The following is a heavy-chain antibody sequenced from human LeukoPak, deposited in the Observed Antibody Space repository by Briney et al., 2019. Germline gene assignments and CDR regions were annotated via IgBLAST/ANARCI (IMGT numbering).Heavy chain of an antibody. J-gene: IGHJ3*02. V-gene: IGHV3-9*01. CDR2: ISWNSGSI. CDR3: ARGGLIQRHAFDI. CDR1: GFTFDDYA. D-gene: IGHD1-1*01. Sequence: GGSLRLSCAASGFTFDDYAMHWVRQAPGKGLEWVSSISWNSGSIGYADSVKGRFTISRDNAKNSLYLQMNSLRGEDTALYYCARGGLIQRHAFDIWGQGTMVTVSS.